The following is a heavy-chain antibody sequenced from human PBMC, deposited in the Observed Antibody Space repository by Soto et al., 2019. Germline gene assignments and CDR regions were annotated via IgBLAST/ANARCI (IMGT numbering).Heavy chain of an antibody. CDR1: GFTFSSYW. Sequence: PGGFLRLSCAASGFTFSSYWMSWVRQAPGKGLEWVANIKQDGSEKYYVDSVKGRFTISRDNAKNSLYLQMNSLRAEDTAVYYCAREDASSGWYFHFDYWGQGTLVTVSS. CDR3: AREDASSGWYFHFDY. J-gene: IGHJ4*02. CDR2: IKQDGSEK. D-gene: IGHD6-19*01. V-gene: IGHV3-7*03.